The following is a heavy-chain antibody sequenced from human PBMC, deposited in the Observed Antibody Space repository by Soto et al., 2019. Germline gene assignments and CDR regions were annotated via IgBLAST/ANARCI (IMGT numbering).Heavy chain of an antibody. Sequence: ASVKVSCKASGYNFTSYGISWVRQAPGQGLEWMGWISAYNGNTNYAQKLQGRVTMTTDTSTSTAYMELRSLRSDDTAVYYCAPGGDILTGYYSPNWSDPWGQGTLVTVSS. CDR1: GYNFTSYG. J-gene: IGHJ5*02. CDR3: APGGDILTGYYSPNWSDP. CDR2: ISAYNGNT. V-gene: IGHV1-18*01. D-gene: IGHD3-9*01.